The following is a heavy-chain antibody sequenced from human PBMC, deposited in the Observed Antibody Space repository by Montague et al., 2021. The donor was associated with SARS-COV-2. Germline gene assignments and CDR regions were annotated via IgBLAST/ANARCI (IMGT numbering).Heavy chain of an antibody. J-gene: IGHJ6*02. CDR3: ARVRYRFLDVPRYYGMDV. Sequence: SETLSLTCAVYGGSFSGYYWSWIRQPPGEGLEWIAEISHSGNTRYNPSLKSRVTISVDTSKNQFSLKLNSVTAADTAVYYCARVRYRFLDVPRYYGMDVWGQGTTVTVSS. V-gene: IGHV4-34*01. CDR2: ISHSGNT. D-gene: IGHD2/OR15-2a*01. CDR1: GGSFSGYY.